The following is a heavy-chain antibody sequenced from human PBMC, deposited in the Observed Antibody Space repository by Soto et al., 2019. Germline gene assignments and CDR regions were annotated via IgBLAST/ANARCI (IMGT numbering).Heavy chain of an antibody. CDR2: ISSSGSTI. CDR3: ARSRRYSTNRAMDV. D-gene: IGHD5-12*01. J-gene: IGHJ6*02. CDR1: GFTFSSYE. V-gene: IGHV3-48*03. Sequence: GGSLRLSCAASGFTFSSYEMNWVRRAQGKGLEWVSYISSSGSTIYYADSVKGRFTISRDNAKNSLYLQMNSLRAEDTAVYYCARSRRYSTNRAMDVWGQGTTVTVSS.